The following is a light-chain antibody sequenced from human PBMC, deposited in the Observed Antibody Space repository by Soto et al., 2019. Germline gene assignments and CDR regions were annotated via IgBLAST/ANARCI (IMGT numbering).Light chain of an antibody. CDR2: GAS. CDR3: QQYYTSYTT. Sequence: EIVLTQSPGTLSLSPGERATLSCGASQSVTSNYLAWYQQKPGQAPRLLIFGASTRATGIPDRFSGSGSGTDFPLTISRLEPEDFAVYYCQQYYTSYTTFGQGTKVEIK. J-gene: IGKJ1*01. V-gene: IGKV3-20*01. CDR1: QSVTSNY.